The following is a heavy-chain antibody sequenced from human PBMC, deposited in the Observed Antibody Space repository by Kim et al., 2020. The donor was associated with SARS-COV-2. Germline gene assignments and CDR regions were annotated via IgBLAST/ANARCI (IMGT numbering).Heavy chain of an antibody. CDR3: ARLESLQVNAFDI. D-gene: IGHD5-12*01. V-gene: IGHV4-34*01. Sequence: YTPAHKRRVTISVDTSKNQFSRKLSSVTAADKAVYYCARLESLQVNAFDIWGEGTMVTVSS. J-gene: IGHJ3*02.